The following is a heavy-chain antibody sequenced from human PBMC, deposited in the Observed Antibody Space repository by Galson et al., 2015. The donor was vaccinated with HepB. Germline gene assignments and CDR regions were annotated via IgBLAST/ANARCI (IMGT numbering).Heavy chain of an antibody. Sequence: LSLTCAVYGGSFSGYYWSWIRQPPGMGLEWIGYIYYTGSTKYNPSLESRVTISLDTSKKQFSLKLRSVTAADTAVYYCAREEYSGYVGIWGQGTMVTVSS. J-gene: IGHJ3*02. V-gene: IGHV4-59*01. CDR1: GGSFSGYY. CDR3: AREEYSGYVGI. CDR2: IYYTGST. D-gene: IGHD5-12*01.